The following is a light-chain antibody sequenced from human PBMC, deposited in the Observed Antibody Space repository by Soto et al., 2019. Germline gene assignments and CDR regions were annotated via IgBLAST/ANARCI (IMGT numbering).Light chain of an antibody. CDR3: SSYTTSNTRQIV. J-gene: IGLJ1*01. CDR1: SSDVGGYNY. CDR2: DVS. V-gene: IGLV2-14*01. Sequence: QSVLTQPASVSGPPVQSITISCTGTSSDVGGYNYVSWYQQHPGKAPKFMIYDVSNRPSGVSNRFSGSKSDNTASLTISGLQAEDEADYYCSSYTTSNTRQIVFGTGTKVTVL.